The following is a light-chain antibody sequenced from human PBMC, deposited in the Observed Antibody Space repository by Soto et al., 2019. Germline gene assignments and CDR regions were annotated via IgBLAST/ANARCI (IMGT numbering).Light chain of an antibody. CDR3: AVYVGSGTVV. V-gene: IGLV8-61*01. CDR2: STN. Sequence: QAVVSQEPSFSVSPGETVTLTCGLTSASVLTSYYPSWYQQTPGQAPCTLIYSTNIRSSGVPDRFSGSILGNKAALTITGAQADDESDYYCAVYVGSGTVVFGGGTKLTVL. CDR1: SASVLTSYY. J-gene: IGLJ2*01.